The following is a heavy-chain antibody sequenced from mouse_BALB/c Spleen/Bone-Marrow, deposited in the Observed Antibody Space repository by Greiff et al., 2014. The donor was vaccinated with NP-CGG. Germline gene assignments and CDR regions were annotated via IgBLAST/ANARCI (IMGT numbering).Heavy chain of an antibody. J-gene: IGHJ3*01. D-gene: IGHD3-1*01. CDR1: GYNFTSYW. V-gene: IGHV1-55*01. Sequence: QVTLKESGAELVKPGTSVKLSCRASGYNFTSYWINWVKLRPGQGLEWIGDIYPGSGSTNYNEKFKSKATLTVDTSSSTAYMQLSSLASEDSALYYCARFSQLGLLAYWGQGTLVTVSA. CDR2: IYPGSGST. CDR3: ARFSQLGLLAY.